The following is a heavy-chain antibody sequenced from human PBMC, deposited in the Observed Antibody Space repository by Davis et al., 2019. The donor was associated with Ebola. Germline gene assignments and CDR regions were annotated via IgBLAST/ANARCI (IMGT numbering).Heavy chain of an antibody. V-gene: IGHV3-53*01. Sequence: GGSLRLSCAASGFTVSSNYMSWVRQAPGKGLEWVSVIYSGGSTYYADSVKGRFTISRDNSKNTLYLQMNSLRAEDTAVYYCARLIDYYDSSGYFDYWGQGTLVTVSS. CDR3: ARLIDYYDSSGYFDY. CDR1: GFTVSSNY. CDR2: IYSGGST. J-gene: IGHJ4*02. D-gene: IGHD3-22*01.